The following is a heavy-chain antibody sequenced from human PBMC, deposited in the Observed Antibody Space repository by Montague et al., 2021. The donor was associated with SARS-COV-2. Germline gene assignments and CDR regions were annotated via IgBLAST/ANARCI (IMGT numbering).Heavy chain of an antibody. CDR3: ARRDPQTLTLIGLRGKSASDE. D-gene: IGHD4-23*01. V-gene: IGHV4-34*01. J-gene: IGHJ4*02. Sequence: NFNPSLRSRVTISVDTSKSQFSLKLSSVTAADTGVYYCARRDPQTLTLIGLRGKSASDEWGQGTLDTVSS.